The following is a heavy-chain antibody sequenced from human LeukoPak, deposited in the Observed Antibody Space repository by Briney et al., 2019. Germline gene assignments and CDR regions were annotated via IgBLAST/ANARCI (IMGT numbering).Heavy chain of an antibody. V-gene: IGHV4-34*01. D-gene: IGHD6-19*01. J-gene: IGHJ4*02. CDR2: INHSGST. CDR1: CGSFSGYY. Sequence: AETLSLICAVYCGSFSGYYWGWIRQPPGKGLEWIGEINHSGSTNYNPSLKGRFTISVDTSKNQFSLKLSSVTAADTAVYYCASLKVADQSFDYWGQGTLVTVSS. CDR3: ASLKVADQSFDY.